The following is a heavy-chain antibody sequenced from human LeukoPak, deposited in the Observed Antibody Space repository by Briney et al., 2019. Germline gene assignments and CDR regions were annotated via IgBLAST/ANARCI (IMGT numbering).Heavy chain of an antibody. J-gene: IGHJ4*02. V-gene: IGHV4-34*01. Sequence: SETLSLTCAVYGGSFSGYYWGWLRQPPGKGLEWLGEINHSGSTNYNPSLKSRVTISVDTSKNQFSLKLSSVTAADTAVYYCARDPSSGWYEGYFDYWGQGTLVTDSS. CDR3: ARDPSSGWYEGYFDY. CDR2: INHSGST. D-gene: IGHD6-19*01. CDR1: GGSFSGYY.